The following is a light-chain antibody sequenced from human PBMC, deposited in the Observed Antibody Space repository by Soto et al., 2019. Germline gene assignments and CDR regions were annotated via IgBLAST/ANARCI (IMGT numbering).Light chain of an antibody. CDR3: SSFTSSDTLVV. J-gene: IGLJ7*01. CDR1: SSDVGGYNF. CDR2: DVS. V-gene: IGLV2-14*03. Sequence: QSALTQPASVSGSPGQSITISWTGTSSDVGGYNFVSWYQHHPAKAPKLMIYDVSNRPSGVSNRFSGSKSGNTASLTISGLQAEDEAHYYCSSFTSSDTLVVFGGGTQLTVL.